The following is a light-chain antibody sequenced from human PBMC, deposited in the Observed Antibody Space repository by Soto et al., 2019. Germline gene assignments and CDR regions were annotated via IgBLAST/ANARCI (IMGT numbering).Light chain of an antibody. J-gene: IGLJ1*01. V-gene: IGLV2-14*01. Sequence: QSALTQPASVSGSPGQSITISCTGTSSDVGGYNYVSWYQQHPGKAPKLMIYEVSNRPSGVSNRFSGSKSGNTASLTISGLQAEDEADYYCSSHTGSSIDYVFGTGTKLTVL. CDR1: SSDVGGYNY. CDR2: EVS. CDR3: SSHTGSSIDYV.